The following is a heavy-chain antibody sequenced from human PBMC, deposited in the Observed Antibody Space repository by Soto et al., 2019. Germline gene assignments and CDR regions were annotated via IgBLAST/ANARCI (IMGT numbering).Heavy chain of an antibody. CDR2: INHSGRT. J-gene: IGHJ4*02. V-gene: IGHV4-34*01. D-gene: IGHD3-16*02. Sequence: PSETLSLTCAVYGGSFRGYYWSWIRQPPGKGLEWIGEINHSGRTNYNPSLKSRVTISVDTSKNQLSLRLSSVTAADTAVYYCAREVSLSIDYWGQGNLVTVSS. CDR3: AREVSLSIDY. CDR1: GGSFRGYY.